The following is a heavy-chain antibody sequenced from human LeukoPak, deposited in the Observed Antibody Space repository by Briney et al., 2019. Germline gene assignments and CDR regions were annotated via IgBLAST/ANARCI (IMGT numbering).Heavy chain of an antibody. CDR2: ISSSGSTI. Sequence: GGSLRLSCAASGFTFSSYEMNWVRQAPGKGLEWVSYISSSGSTIYYADSVKGRFTISRDNAKNSLYLQMNSLRAEDTAVYYCARGTGSHILQYTVPSDYWGQGTLVTVSS. CDR3: ARGTGSHILQYTVPSDY. V-gene: IGHV3-48*03. CDR1: GFTFSSYE. D-gene: IGHD4-17*01. J-gene: IGHJ4*02.